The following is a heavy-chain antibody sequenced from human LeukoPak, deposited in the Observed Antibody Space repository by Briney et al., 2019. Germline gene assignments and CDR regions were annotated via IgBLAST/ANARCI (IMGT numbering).Heavy chain of an antibody. V-gene: IGHV3-23*01. CDR1: GFIFSSFA. CDR3: GFPVFDY. CDR2: ISGSGSAT. J-gene: IGHJ4*02. Sequence: PGGSLRLSCAASGFIFSSFAMSWVRQAPGKGLEWVSTISGSGSATFYADSVKGRFIVSRDRSTNTVFLQMSSLRVEDTALYGSGFPVFDYWGQGTFVTVSS. D-gene: IGHD3-10*01.